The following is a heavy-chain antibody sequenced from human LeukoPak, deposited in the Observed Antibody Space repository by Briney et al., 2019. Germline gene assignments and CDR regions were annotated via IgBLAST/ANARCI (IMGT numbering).Heavy chain of an antibody. CDR1: GYTFTSYY. J-gene: IGHJ4*02. CDR2: INPSGGST. Sequence: AASVKVSCKASGYTFTSYYMHWVRQGPGQGLEWMGIINPSGGSTSYAQKFQGRVTMTRDTSTSTVYMELSSLRSEDTAVYYCARDKGIVVVPAANAEVDCFDYWGQGTLVTVSS. D-gene: IGHD2-2*01. CDR3: ARDKGIVVVPAANAEVDCFDY. V-gene: IGHV1-46*03.